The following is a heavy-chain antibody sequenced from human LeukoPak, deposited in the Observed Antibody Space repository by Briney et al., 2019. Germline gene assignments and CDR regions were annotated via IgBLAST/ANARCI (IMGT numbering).Heavy chain of an antibody. V-gene: IGHV4-4*02. CDR1: GASISSTYW. CDR2: IHDSGST. CDR3: ATRATDGPL. D-gene: IGHD5-24*01. Sequence: SGTLSLTCAVSGASISSTYWSTWVRQPPGKGLEWIGEIHDSGSTNYNPSLKSRVTISVDKSKKQFSLNLTSVAAADTAVYYCATRATDGPLWGQGTLVTVSS. J-gene: IGHJ4*02.